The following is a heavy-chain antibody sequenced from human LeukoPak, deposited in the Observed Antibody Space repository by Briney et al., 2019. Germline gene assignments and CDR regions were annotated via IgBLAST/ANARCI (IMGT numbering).Heavy chain of an antibody. CDR2: ISSNGISP. J-gene: IGHJ6*02. D-gene: IGHD3-3*01. Sequence: PGGSLRLSCAASGFTFSDFAMHWLRQAPGKGLEYVSTISSNGISPYYANSVKGRFTISRDNSKNTLYLQMGSLRADDTAVYYRVRVHSIHNYHYGIDVWGHGTTVTVSS. V-gene: IGHV3-64*01. CDR3: VRVHSIHNYHYGIDV. CDR1: GFTFSDFA.